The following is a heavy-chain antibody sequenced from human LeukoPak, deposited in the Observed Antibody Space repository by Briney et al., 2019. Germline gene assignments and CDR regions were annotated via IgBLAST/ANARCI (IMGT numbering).Heavy chain of an antibody. CDR3: ARSPGNWGGPFDI. D-gene: IGHD3-16*01. J-gene: IGHJ3*02. V-gene: IGHV4-59*08. CDR1: GGSISGYY. CDR2: MYYGGNT. Sequence: SETLSFTCTVSGGSISGYYCTWIRQPPGKGLEWIGYMYYGGNTYYNPSLNGRATISVDTSNNHFSLRLTSVTAADTAVYYCARSPGNWGGPFDIWGQGTLVTTSS.